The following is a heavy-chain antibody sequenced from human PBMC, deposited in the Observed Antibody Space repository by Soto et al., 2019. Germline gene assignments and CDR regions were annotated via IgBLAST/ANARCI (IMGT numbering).Heavy chain of an antibody. Sequence: PGGSLRLSCAASGFTFSSYSMNWVRQAPGKGLEWVSYISSSSSTIYYADSVKGRFTISRDNAKNSLYLQMNSLRDEDTAVYYCARDGPLADFWSGYKRSHFDYWGQGTLVTVSS. CDR1: GFTFSSYS. CDR3: ARDGPLADFWSGYKRSHFDY. CDR2: ISSSSSTI. V-gene: IGHV3-48*02. D-gene: IGHD3-3*01. J-gene: IGHJ4*02.